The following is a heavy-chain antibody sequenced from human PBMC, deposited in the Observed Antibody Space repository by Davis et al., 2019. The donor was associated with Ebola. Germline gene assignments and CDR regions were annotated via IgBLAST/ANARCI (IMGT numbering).Heavy chain of an antibody. CDR1: GFTFSSYG. V-gene: IGHV3-30*03. J-gene: IGHJ6*02. CDR2: ISYDGSNK. CDR3: ARVPPVYYYGMDV. Sequence: GGSLRLSCAASGFTFSSYGMHWVRQAPGKGLEWVAVISYDGSNKYYADSVKGRFTISRDNSKNTLYLQMNSLRAEDTAVYYCARVPPVYYYGMDVWGQGTTVTVSS.